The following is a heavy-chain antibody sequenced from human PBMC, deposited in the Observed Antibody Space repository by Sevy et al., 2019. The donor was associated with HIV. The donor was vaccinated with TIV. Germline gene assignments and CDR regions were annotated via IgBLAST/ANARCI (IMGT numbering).Heavy chain of an antibody. CDR3: AREGLLFRRNYFDY. J-gene: IGHJ4*02. CDR1: GFTFSSYA. CDR2: ISYDGSNK. D-gene: IGHD2-21*02. V-gene: IGHV3-30-3*01. Sequence: GGSLRLSCAASGFTFSSYAMHWVRQAPGKGLEWVAVISYDGSNKYYADSLKGRFTISRDNSKNTLYLQMNSLRAEDTAVYYCAREGLLFRRNYFDYWGQGTLVTVSS.